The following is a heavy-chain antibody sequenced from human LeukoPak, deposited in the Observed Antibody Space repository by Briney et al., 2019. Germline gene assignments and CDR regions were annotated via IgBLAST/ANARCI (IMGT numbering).Heavy chain of an antibody. Sequence: GGSLRLSCAASGFTVSSNYMSWVRQAPGKGLEWVSVIYSGGSTYYADSVKGRFTISRDNSKNTLYLQMNSLRAEDTAVYYCARDAIRSMVRGVIDYWGQGTLVTVSS. CDR3: ARDAIRSMVRGVIDY. CDR1: GFTVSSNY. CDR2: IYSGGST. V-gene: IGHV3-53*01. D-gene: IGHD3-10*01. J-gene: IGHJ4*02.